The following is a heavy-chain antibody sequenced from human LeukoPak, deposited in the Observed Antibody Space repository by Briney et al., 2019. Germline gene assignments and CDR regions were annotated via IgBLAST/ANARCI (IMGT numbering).Heavy chain of an antibody. CDR2: IYTSGST. CDR3: ARPAYCSSTSCYARYYYMDV. CDR1: GGSISSYY. V-gene: IGHV4-4*07. Sequence: PSETLSLTCTVSGGSISSYYWSWIRQPAGKGLEWIGRIYTSGSTNYNPSLKSRVTMSVDTSKNQFSLKLNSVSPEDTAVYYCARPAYCSSTSCYARYYYMDVWGKGTMVTISS. J-gene: IGHJ6*03. D-gene: IGHD2-2*01.